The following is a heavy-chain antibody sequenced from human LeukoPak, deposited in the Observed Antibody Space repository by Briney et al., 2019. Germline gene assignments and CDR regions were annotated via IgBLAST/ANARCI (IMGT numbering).Heavy chain of an antibody. CDR2: IIGSGGSK. J-gene: IGHJ4*02. CDR3: AKSSRPRYYYDSSGYYKGFDY. V-gene: IGHV3-23*01. Sequence: GGPLRLSCAASGFTFSSYAMSWVRQAPGKGLEWVSAIIGSGGSKYYADSVNGRFTISRDNSKNTLYLQMNSLRAEDTAVYYCAKSSRPRYYYDSSGYYKGFDYWGQGTLVTVSS. D-gene: IGHD3-22*01. CDR1: GFTFSSYA.